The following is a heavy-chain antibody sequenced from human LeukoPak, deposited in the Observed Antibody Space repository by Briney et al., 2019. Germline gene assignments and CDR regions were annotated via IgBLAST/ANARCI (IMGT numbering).Heavy chain of an antibody. CDR2: IKSKTDGGTT. CDR3: ATDRPVAVVVPAAKGDYYYYYMDV. Sequence: PGGPLRLSCAASGFTFSDYYMSWIRQAPGKGLEWVGRIKSKTDGGTTDYAAPVKGRFTISRDDSKNTLYLQMNGLKTEDTAVYYCATDRPVAVVVPAAKGDYYYYYMDVWGKGTTVTVSS. V-gene: IGHV3-15*01. CDR1: GFTFSDYY. J-gene: IGHJ6*03. D-gene: IGHD2-2*01.